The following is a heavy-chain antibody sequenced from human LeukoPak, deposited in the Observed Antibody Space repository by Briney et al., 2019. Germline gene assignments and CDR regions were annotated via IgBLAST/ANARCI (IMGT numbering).Heavy chain of an antibody. CDR2: IYTSGST. J-gene: IGHJ3*02. CDR3: AREVLLLSDAFDI. D-gene: IGHD3-10*01. CDR1: GYYNNSGYY. V-gene: IGHV4-38-2*02. Sequence: SETLSLTCAVSGYYNNSGYYWGWIRQPPGKGLEWIGRIYTSGSTNYNPSLKSRVTISVDTSKNQFSLELSSVNDAATAVYYCAREVLLLSDAFDIWGQGTMVTVSS.